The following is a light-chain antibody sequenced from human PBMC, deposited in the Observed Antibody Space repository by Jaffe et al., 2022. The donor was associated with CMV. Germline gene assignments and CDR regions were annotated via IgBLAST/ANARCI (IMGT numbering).Light chain of an antibody. CDR3: QQRSNWPLT. J-gene: IGKJ4*01. CDR1: QSVSSY. CDR2: DAS. Sequence: VLTQSPATLSLSPGERATLSCRASQSVSSYLAWYQQKPGQAPRLLIYDASNRATGIPARFSGSGSGTDFTLTISSLEPEDFAVYYCQQRSNWPLTFGGGTKVEIK. V-gene: IGKV3-11*01.